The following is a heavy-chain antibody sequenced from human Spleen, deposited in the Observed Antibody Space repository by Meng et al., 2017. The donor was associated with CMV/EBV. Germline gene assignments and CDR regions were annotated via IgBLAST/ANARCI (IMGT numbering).Heavy chain of an antibody. CDR2: INPNTGDT. J-gene: IGHJ2*01. Sequence: SGYTFTDYYIPWVRQAPGKGLEWMGRINPNTGDTNYAPKFQGRVTMTRDTSIRTAYMELRRLRSDDTAVYYCARSRTGVFGYFDLWGRGTLVTVSS. D-gene: IGHD7-27*01. CDR3: ARSRTGVFGYFDL. CDR1: GYTFTDYY. V-gene: IGHV1-2*06.